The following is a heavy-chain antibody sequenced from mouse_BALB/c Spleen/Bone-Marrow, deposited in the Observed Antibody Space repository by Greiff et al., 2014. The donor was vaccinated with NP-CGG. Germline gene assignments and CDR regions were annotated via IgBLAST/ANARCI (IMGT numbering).Heavy chain of an antibody. Sequence: QVQLQQSGPELGKPGASVKLSCKASGFTFTDTWVHWVKQRPGQGLGWIGYINPSTCFAEYNQNFKDKATLTVDKSSSTAYMQLSSLTSEDSAVYYCARDYWGQGTTLTVSS. V-gene: IGHV1-7*01. CDR2: INPSTCFA. J-gene: IGHJ2*01. CDR1: GFTFTDTW. CDR3: ARDY.